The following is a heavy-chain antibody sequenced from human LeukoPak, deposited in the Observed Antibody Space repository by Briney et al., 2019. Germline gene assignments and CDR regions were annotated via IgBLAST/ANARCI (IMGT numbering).Heavy chain of an antibody. V-gene: IGHV3-7*01. Sequence: PGGSLILSCAASGFTYSSYWMSWVRQAPGKGLEWVANIKQDGSEKYYVDSVKGRFTISRDNAKNSLYLQMNSLRAEDTAVYYCARVLVVVAATRSRPFDYWGQGTLVTVPS. CDR3: ARVLVVVAATRSRPFDY. J-gene: IGHJ4*02. CDR2: IKQDGSEK. D-gene: IGHD2-15*01. CDR1: GFTYSSYW.